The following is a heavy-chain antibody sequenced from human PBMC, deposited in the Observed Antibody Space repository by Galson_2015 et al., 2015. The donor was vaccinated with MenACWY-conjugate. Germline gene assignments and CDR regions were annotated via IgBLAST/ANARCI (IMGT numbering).Heavy chain of an antibody. Sequence: SVKVSCKASGYTSIRYALHWVRQAPGQRLEWMGWINAGNGNTKYSQKFQGRVTITCDTSATSAYMELSSLRSEDTAVYYCARGGNLLNFDNWFDSWGQGTPVTVSS. CDR1: GYTSIRYA. V-gene: IGHV1-3*01. CDR3: ARGGNLLNFDNWFDS. D-gene: IGHD1-1*01. J-gene: IGHJ5*01. CDR2: INAGNGNT.